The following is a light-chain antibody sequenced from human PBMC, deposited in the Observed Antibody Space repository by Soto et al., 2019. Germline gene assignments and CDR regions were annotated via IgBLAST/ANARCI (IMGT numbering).Light chain of an antibody. CDR2: EVS. V-gene: IGLV2-14*01. CDR3: SSYTSSSTLRV. Sequence: QSALTQPASVSGSPGQSITISCTGTSSDVGGYNYVSWYQQHPGKAPKLMIYEVSNRPSGVSNRFSGSKSGNTASLTISGLQAEDEADYYCSSYTSSSTLRVFGGGTTLTVL. CDR1: SSDVGGYNY. J-gene: IGLJ3*02.